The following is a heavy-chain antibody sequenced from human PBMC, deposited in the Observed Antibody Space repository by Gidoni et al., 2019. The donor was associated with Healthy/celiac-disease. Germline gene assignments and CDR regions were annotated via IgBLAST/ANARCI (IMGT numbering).Heavy chain of an antibody. J-gene: IGHJ6*02. CDR1: GGSISSSSYS. CDR3: ARLPELVDCSGGSCYSYYYGMDV. CDR2: IYYSGST. D-gene: IGHD2-15*01. V-gene: IGHV4-39*01. Sequence: QLQLQASGPGLVKPSETLSLTCTVSGGSISSSSYSWGWIRQPPGKGLEWIGSIYYSGSTYYNPTLKSRVTISVDTSKNQFSLKLSSVTAADTAVYYCARLPELVDCSGGSCYSYYYGMDVWGQGTTVTVSS.